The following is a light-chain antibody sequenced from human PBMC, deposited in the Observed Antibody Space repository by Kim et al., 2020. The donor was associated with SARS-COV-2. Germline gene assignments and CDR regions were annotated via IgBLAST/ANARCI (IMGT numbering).Light chain of an antibody. J-gene: IGKJ5*01. CDR1: QSVSSY. Sequence: EIVLTQSPATLSLSPGERATLSCRASQSVSSYLAWYQQEPGQAPSLLIYGASSRATGVPDRFSGSGSGADFSLTISRLEPEDFAVYYCQQYGSSPITFSQGTRLEI. V-gene: IGKV3-20*01. CDR2: GAS. CDR3: QQYGSSPIT.